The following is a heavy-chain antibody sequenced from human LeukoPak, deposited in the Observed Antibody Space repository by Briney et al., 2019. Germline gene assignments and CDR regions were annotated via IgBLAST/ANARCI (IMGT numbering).Heavy chain of an antibody. CDR1: GFTFSSYA. CDR3: ASDEGSHWLLLGYYYGMDV. CDR2: ISYDGSNK. Sequence: GGSLRLSCAASGFTFSSYAMHWVRQAPGKGLEWEAVISYDGSNKYYADSVKGRFTISRDNSKNTLYLQMNSLRAEDTAVYYCASDEGSHWLLLGYYYGMDVWGQGATVTVSS. V-gene: IGHV3-30-3*01. D-gene: IGHD3-16*01. J-gene: IGHJ6*02.